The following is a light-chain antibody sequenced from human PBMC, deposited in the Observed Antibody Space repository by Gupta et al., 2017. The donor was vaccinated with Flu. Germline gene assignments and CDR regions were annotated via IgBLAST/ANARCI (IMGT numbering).Light chain of an antibody. J-gene: IGKJ1*01. CDR3: KQSYSTPRT. Sequence: DIQITQSPSSLSTSVRDRVTITCRASQSISSYLNWYQQKPGKAPKLLIYAASSLQSGVPSRFSGSGSGTDFTLTISRLEPEDFATYYCKQSYSTPRTFGQGTKVEIK. V-gene: IGKV1-39*01. CDR1: QSISSY. CDR2: AAS.